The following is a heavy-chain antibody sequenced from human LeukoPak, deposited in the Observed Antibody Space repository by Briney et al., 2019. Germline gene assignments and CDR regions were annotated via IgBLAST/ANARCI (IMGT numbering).Heavy chain of an antibody. J-gene: IGHJ6*02. D-gene: IGHD6-13*01. CDR2: INPNSGGT. V-gene: IGHV1-2*04. Sequence: GASVKVSCKASGYTFTGYYMHWVRQAPGQGLEWMGWINPNSGGTNYAQKFQGWVTMTRDTSISTAYMELSRLRSDDAAVYYCARSFFVFPGIAAAGTSGNYYYYGMDVWGQGTTVTVSS. CDR1: GYTFTGYY. CDR3: ARSFFVFPGIAAAGTSGNYYYYGMDV.